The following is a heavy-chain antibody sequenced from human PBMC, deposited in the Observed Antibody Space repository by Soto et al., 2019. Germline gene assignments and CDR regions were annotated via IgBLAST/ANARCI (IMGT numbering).Heavy chain of an antibody. D-gene: IGHD6-6*01. J-gene: IGHJ5*02. CDR1: GGSISSYY. CDR3: ARDFFDSSSSEYNWFDP. CDR2: IYYSGST. Sequence: SETLSLTCTVSGGSISSYYWSWIRQPPGKGLEWIGYIYYSGSTNYNPSLKSRVTISVDTSKNQFSLKLSSVTAADTAVYYCARDFFDSSSSEYNWFDPWGQGTLVTVSS. V-gene: IGHV4-59*01.